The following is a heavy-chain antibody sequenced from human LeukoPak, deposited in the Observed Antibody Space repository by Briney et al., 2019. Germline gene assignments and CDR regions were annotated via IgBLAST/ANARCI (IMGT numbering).Heavy chain of an antibody. CDR1: GGSIGSVGYQ. J-gene: IGHJ3*02. CDR2: ISHRGSP. CDR3: ARGELRYFDWLANWDAFDI. V-gene: IGHV4-61*08. Sequence: SETLSLTCKVSGGSIGSVGYQWSWIRQAPGKGLEWIGYISHRGSPLYNPSLKSRVTMSVDTSENQVSLRLNSVTAADTAVYYCARGELRYFDWLANWDAFDIWGQGTMVTVSS. D-gene: IGHD3-9*01.